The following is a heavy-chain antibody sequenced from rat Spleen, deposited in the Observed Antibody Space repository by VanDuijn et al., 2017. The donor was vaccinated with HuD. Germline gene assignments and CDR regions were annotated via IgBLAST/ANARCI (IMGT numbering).Heavy chain of an antibody. J-gene: IGHJ2*01. Sequence: EVQLVENNGGLVQPGRSLRLSCAASGFTFSDYYMAWVRQAPAKGLEWVATISSDGRRNYYRDSVKGRFTISRDAAKNTLYLQVDSLRSEDTATYYCARRKIYYYDGPYPHDYWGQGVMVTVSS. V-gene: IGHV5-7*01. D-gene: IGHD1-12*02. CDR2: ISSDGRRN. CDR3: ARRKIYYYDGPYPHDY. CDR1: GFTFSDYY.